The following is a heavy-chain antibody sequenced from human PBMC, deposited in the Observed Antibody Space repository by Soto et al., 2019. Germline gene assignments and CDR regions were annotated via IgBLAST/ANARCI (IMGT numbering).Heavy chain of an antibody. Sequence: QVQLQQWGAGLLKPSETLSLTCAVYGGSFSGYYWSWIRQPPGKGLEWIGEINHSGSTNYNPSLKSRVTISVDTSKNQFSLKLNSVPAADTAVYYCASWGYCSGGSCHSSCESWFDPWGQGTLVTVSS. V-gene: IGHV4-34*01. CDR1: GGSFSGYY. CDR2: INHSGST. D-gene: IGHD2-15*01. J-gene: IGHJ5*02. CDR3: ASWGYCSGGSCHSSCESWFDP.